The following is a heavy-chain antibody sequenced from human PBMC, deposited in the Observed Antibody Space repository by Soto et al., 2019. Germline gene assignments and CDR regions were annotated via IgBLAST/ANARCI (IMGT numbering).Heavy chain of an antibody. Sequence: GESLKISFEGSGYRFTNYWIGWVRQMPGKGLEWMGIIYPGDSETRYSPSFEGRVTISVDTSINTAYVQWSSLQASDTAIYYCARRVGTWPFHFDYRGQGTLVTVSS. CDR1: GYRFTNYW. CDR3: ARRVGTWPFHFDY. J-gene: IGHJ4*02. V-gene: IGHV5-51*01. CDR2: IYPGDSET.